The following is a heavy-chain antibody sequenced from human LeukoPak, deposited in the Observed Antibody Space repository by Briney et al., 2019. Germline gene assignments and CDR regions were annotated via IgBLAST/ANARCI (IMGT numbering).Heavy chain of an antibody. V-gene: IGHV3-48*03. Sequence: GGSLRLSCAASGFTFSSYEMNWVRQAPGKGREWGSYISSSGSTIYYADSVKGRFTISRDNAKNSLYLQMNSLRAEDTAVYYCARDFDILTGYSQFDYWGQGTPVTVSS. J-gene: IGHJ4*02. CDR3: ARDFDILTGYSQFDY. CDR1: GFTFSSYE. CDR2: ISSSGSTI. D-gene: IGHD3-9*01.